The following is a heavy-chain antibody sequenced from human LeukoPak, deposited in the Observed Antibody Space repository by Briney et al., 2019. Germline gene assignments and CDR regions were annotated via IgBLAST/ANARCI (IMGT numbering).Heavy chain of an antibody. CDR3: AKVYQSGWSYFDY. D-gene: IGHD6-19*01. CDR2: FKKRGYDT. Sequence: PGGSLRLSCVVSGFDLSAYAMSWVRQAPGKGLEWVSGFKKRGYDTDYVDSVKGRFTISRDNSQNTVYLQMTSLRSEDTAMYFCAKVYQSGWSYFDYWGQGALVTVSS. J-gene: IGHJ4*02. CDR1: GFDLSAYA. V-gene: IGHV3-23*01.